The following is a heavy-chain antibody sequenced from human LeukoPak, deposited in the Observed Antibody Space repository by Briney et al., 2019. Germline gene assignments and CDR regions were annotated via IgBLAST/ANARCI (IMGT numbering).Heavy chain of an antibody. CDR3: ARSGGSYGSYWYFDL. J-gene: IGHJ2*01. D-gene: IGHD1-26*01. CDR1: GYSFTSYW. Sequence: GESLQISCKGSGYSFTSYWISWVRQMPGKGLEWMGRIDPSDSYTNYSPSFQGHVTISADKSISTAYLQWSSLKASDTAMYYCARSGGSYGSYWYFDLWGRGTLVTVSS. V-gene: IGHV5-10-1*01. CDR2: IDPSDSYT.